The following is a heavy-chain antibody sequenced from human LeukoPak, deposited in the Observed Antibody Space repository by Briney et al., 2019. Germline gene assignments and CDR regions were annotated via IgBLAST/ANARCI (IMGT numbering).Heavy chain of an antibody. Sequence: GGSLRLSCAASEFTFSSYSMNWVRRAPGKGLEWVSVIYGVDGTSYADSVKGRFTISRDNSKNTVYLQMNSLRAEDTAVYYCASDLVYWGQGTLVTVSS. CDR3: ASDLVY. CDR2: IYGVDGT. CDR1: EFTFSSYS. V-gene: IGHV3-53*01. D-gene: IGHD2-8*02. J-gene: IGHJ4*02.